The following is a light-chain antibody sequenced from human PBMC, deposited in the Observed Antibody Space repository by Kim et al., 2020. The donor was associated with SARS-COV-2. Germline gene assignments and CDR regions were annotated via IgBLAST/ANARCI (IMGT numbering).Light chain of an antibody. CDR2: GAS. V-gene: IGKV3-20*01. CDR3: QQHGSTPHS. CDR1: QSFSSSY. Sequence: LSPGERATLPCRASQSFSSSYLAWYQQKPGQAPRLLIFGASSRATGIPDRCSGSGSGTDFTLSISRLEPEDFAVYYCQQHGSTPHSFGQGNKLEI. J-gene: IGKJ2*03.